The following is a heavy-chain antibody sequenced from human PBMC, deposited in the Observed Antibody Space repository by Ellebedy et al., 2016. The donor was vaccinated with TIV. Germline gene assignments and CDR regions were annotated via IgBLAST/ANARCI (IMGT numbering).Heavy chain of an antibody. Sequence: GGSLRLSXKGSGYSFTSYCIGWVRQMPGKGLEWMGMIYPDDADARYSPSSQGQVTISVDKSSSTAYLQWSSLKASDTAMYYCARVLVDTAMGPYYYNGMDVWGQGTTVTVSS. CDR1: GYSFTSYC. CDR2: IYPDDADA. CDR3: ARVLVDTAMGPYYYNGMDV. J-gene: IGHJ6*02. V-gene: IGHV5-51*01. D-gene: IGHD5-18*01.